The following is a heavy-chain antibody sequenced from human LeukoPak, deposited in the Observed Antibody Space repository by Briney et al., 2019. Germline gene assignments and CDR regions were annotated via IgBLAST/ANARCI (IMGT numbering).Heavy chain of an antibody. CDR1: GLGFSRNG. Sequence: GGSLRLSCAASGLGFSRNGMHWVRQAPGKGLEWLAFIQSDGSPKYYADSVKGRFTISRDNSKNTLYLQMNSLRVEDTAVYYCAREASTEAIHAFDPWGQGTLVTVSA. CDR2: IQSDGSPK. CDR3: AREASTEAIHAFDP. J-gene: IGHJ5*02. V-gene: IGHV3-30*02. D-gene: IGHD2-21*01.